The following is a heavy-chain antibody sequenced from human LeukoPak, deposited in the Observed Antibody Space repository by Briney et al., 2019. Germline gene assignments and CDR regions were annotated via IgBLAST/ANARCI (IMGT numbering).Heavy chain of an antibody. CDR1: GGSISSSTYY. CDR2: IYYSGST. D-gene: IGHD6-13*01. CDR3: ARAYSSSWNGHFDY. J-gene: IGHJ4*02. Sequence: SETLSLTCTVSGGSISSSTYYWGWIRQPPGKGPEWIGSIYYSGSTYYNPSLKSRVTISVDTSNNQFSPKLSSVTAADTAVYYYARAYSSSWNGHFDYWGQGTLVTVSS. V-gene: IGHV4-39*01.